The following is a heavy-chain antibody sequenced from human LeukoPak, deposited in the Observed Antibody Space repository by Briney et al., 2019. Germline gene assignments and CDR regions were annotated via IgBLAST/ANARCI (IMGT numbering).Heavy chain of an antibody. Sequence: PSETPSLTCAVYGGSFSGYYWSWIRQPPGKGLEWIGEINHSGSTNYNPSLKSRVTISVDTSKNQFSLKLSSVTAADTAVYYCARGTIRKTYYDFWSGLEYYYYYYMDVWGKGTTVTVSS. CDR3: ARGTIRKTYYDFWSGLEYYYYYYMDV. V-gene: IGHV4-34*01. CDR2: INHSGST. CDR1: GGSFSGYY. J-gene: IGHJ6*03. D-gene: IGHD3-3*01.